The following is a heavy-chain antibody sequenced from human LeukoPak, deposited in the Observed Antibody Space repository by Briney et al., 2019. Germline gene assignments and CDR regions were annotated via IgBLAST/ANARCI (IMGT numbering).Heavy chain of an antibody. V-gene: IGHV4-59*01. CDR2: IFYSGST. CDR1: GGSISSYY. J-gene: IGHJ3*02. Sequence: SETLSLTCSVSGGSISSYYWSWIRQPPGKGLEWIGYIFYSGSTNCNPSLKSRVTISVDTSKNQCSLKLSSVTAADTAVYYCARGASPGAFDIWGHGTMVTVSS. CDR3: ARGASPGAFDI. D-gene: IGHD1-14*01.